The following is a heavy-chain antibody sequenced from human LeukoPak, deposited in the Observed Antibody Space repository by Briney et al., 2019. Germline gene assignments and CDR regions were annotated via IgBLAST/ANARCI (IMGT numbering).Heavy chain of an antibody. CDR2: IYYSGST. CDR1: GGSISSGGYY. V-gene: IGHV4-31*03. D-gene: IGHD1-14*01. Sequence: SETLSLTCNVSGGSISSGGYYWSWIRQHPGKGLEWIGYIYYSGSTYYNPSLKSRVTISVDTSKNQFSLKLSSVTAADTAVYYCAREHTGGWFDPWGQGTLVTVSS. CDR3: AREHTGGWFDP. J-gene: IGHJ5*02.